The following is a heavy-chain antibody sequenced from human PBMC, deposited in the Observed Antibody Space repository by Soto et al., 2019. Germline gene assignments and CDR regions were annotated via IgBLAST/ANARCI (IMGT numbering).Heavy chain of an antibody. J-gene: IGHJ6*02. Sequence: GGSLRLSCAASGFTFSNYGMHWVRQAPGKGLEWVAVIWYDGSNKYYADSVKGRFTISRDNSKNTLYLQMNSLRAEDTAVYYCSGCSGGACHQNYGMDVWGQGTTVTVSS. D-gene: IGHD2-15*01. CDR1: GFTFSNYG. CDR2: IWYDGSNK. V-gene: IGHV3-33*01. CDR3: SGCSGGACHQNYGMDV.